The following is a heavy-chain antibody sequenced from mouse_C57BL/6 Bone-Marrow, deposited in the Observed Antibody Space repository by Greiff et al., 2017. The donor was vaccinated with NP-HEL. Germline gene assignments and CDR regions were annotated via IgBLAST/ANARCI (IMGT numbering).Heavy chain of an antibody. J-gene: IGHJ2*01. D-gene: IGHD1-2*01. CDR3: ARDRLRRLYYFDY. V-gene: IGHV5-4*01. Sequence: DVHLVESGGGLVKPGGSLKLSCAASGFTFSSYAMSWVRQTPEKRLEWVATISDGGSYTYYPDNVKGRFTISRDNAKNNLYLQMSHLKSEDTAMYYCARDRLRRLYYFDYWGQGTTLTVSS. CDR2: ISDGGSYT. CDR1: GFTFSSYA.